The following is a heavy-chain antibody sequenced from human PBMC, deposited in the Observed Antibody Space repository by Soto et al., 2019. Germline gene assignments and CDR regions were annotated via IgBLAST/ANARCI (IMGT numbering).Heavy chain of an antibody. Sequence: SETLSLTCAVYGGSFSGYYWSWIRQPPGKGLEWIGEINHSGSTNYNPSLKSRVTISVDTSKNQFSLKLSSVTAADTAVYYCARYYDRYDYWGQGTLVTVSS. V-gene: IGHV4-34*01. CDR1: GGSFSGYY. CDR2: INHSGST. D-gene: IGHD3-22*01. CDR3: ARYYDRYDY. J-gene: IGHJ4*02.